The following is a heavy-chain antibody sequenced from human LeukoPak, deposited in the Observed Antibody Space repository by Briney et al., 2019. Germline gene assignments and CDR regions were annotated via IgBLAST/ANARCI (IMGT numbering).Heavy chain of an antibody. D-gene: IGHD4-11*01. CDR3: ARGGVTTIARTFDY. V-gene: IGHV1-18*01. Sequence: GASVKVSCKASGYTFNNYAMQWVRQAPGQRLEWMGWISAYNGNTNYAQKLQGRVTMTTDTSTSTVHMELRSLRSDDTAVYYCARGGVTTIARTFDYWGQGTLVTVSS. CDR2: ISAYNGNT. J-gene: IGHJ4*02. CDR1: GYTFNNYA.